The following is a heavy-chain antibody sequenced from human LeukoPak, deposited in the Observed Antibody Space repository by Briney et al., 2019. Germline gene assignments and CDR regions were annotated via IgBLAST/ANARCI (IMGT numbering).Heavy chain of an antibody. V-gene: IGHV1-69*06. D-gene: IGHD5-18*01. CDR3: AASWIQLWKGLLDY. J-gene: IGHJ4*02. CDR2: IIPIFGTA. Sequence: GASVKVSCKASGGTFSSYAISWVRQAPGQGLEWMGGIIPIFGTANYAQKFQGRVTMTEDTSTDTAYMELSSLRSEDTAVYYCAASWIQLWKGLLDYWGQGTLVTVSS. CDR1: GGTFSSYA.